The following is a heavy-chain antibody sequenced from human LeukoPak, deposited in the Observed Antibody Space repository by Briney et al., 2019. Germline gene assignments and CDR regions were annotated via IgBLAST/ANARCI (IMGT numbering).Heavy chain of an antibody. CDR2: ISYDGSKK. CDR3: AKPYDSSLYTNLDY. J-gene: IGHJ4*02. D-gene: IGHD3-22*01. Sequence: PGRSLKRSCVASGFTFSTYAMHWVRQAPGKGLEWVTVISYDGSKKYYADSVKGRFTISRDNSKNTLYLQADSLRPEDTAVYYCAKPYDSSLYTNLDYWGQGTLVTVSS. CDR1: GFTFSTYA. V-gene: IGHV3-30-3*02.